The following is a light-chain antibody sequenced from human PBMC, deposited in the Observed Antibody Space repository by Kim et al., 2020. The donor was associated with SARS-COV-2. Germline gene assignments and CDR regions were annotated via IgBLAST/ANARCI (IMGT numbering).Light chain of an antibody. CDR2: GAS. CDR3: QQYSHWPPYT. J-gene: IGKJ2*01. CDR1: QNIATN. V-gene: IGKV3-15*01. Sequence: SPGKRVTLPCGASQNIATNLAWDHQKTGQAPRLLSYGASTRATDIPARFSGSGAGTEFTLIISSLQSEDFAFYNCQQYSHWPPYTFGQGTKVDIK.